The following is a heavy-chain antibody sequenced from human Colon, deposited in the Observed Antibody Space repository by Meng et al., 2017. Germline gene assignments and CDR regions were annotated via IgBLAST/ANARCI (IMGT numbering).Heavy chain of an antibody. J-gene: IGHJ4*02. V-gene: IGHV3-20*04. CDR2: INWNGGST. CDR1: GFTLDDYG. Sequence: GESLKISCAASGFTLDDYGMSWVRQAPGKGLEWVSGINWNGGSTGYADSVKGRFSISRDNAKNSLYLQMNSLRAEDTALYYCARTIAAAGTGYFDYWVQGTLVTVSS. D-gene: IGHD6-13*01. CDR3: ARTIAAAGTGYFDY.